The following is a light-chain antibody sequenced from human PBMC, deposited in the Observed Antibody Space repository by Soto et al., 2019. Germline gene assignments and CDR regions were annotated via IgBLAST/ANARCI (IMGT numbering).Light chain of an antibody. CDR3: SSYTSSSTLLYV. V-gene: IGLV2-14*01. Sequence: QSALTQPASVSGSPGQSITISCTGTSSDVGGYNYVCWYQQHPGNAPKLMIYDVSNRPSGVSNRFSGSKSGNTASLTISGLQAEDEADYYCSSYTSSSTLLYVFGTGTKLTVL. CDR2: DVS. CDR1: SSDVGGYNY. J-gene: IGLJ1*01.